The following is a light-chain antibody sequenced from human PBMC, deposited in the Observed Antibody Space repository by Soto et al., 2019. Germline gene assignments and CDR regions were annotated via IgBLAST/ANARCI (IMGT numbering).Light chain of an antibody. CDR3: QQRSIWPT. Sequence: EIVLTQSPATLSLSPGERATLSYRASQSVSSYLAWYQQKPGQAPRLLIYDASNRATGIPARFSGSGSGTDFTLTISSLEPEDFAVYYCQQRSIWPTFGQGTRLEIK. J-gene: IGKJ5*01. CDR1: QSVSSY. CDR2: DAS. V-gene: IGKV3-11*01.